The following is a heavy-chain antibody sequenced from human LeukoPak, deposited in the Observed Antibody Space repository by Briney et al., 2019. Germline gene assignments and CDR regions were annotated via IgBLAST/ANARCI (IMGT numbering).Heavy chain of an antibody. J-gene: IGHJ3*02. V-gene: IGHV1-58*02. D-gene: IGHD3-10*01. CDR3: AIRPYYYGSGTPPGAFDI. CDR1: GFTFTSSA. Sequence: SVKVSCKASGFTFTSSAMQWVRQARGQRLEWIGWIVVGSGNTNYAQKFQERVTITRDMSTSTAYMELSSLRAEDTAVYYCAIRPYYYGSGTPPGAFDIWGQGTMVTVSS. CDR2: IVVGSGNT.